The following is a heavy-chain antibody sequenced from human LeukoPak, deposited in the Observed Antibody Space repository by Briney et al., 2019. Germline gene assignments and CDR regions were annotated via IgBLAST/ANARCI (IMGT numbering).Heavy chain of an antibody. D-gene: IGHD3-22*01. Sequence: PGASLRLSCAASGFTFSGSAMHWVRQASGKGLEWVGRIRSKANSYATAYAASAKGRFTISRDDSKNTAYLQMNSLKTEDTAVYYCTSVFPDYDVYWGQGTLVTVSS. CDR3: TSVFPDYDVY. CDR1: GFTFSGSA. J-gene: IGHJ4*02. V-gene: IGHV3-73*01. CDR2: IRSKANSYAT.